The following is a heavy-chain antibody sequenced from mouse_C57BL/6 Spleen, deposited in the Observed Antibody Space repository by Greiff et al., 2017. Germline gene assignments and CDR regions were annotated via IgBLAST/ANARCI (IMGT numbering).Heavy chain of an antibody. CDR1: GFTFSSYG. Sequence: EVKLVESGGDLVKPGGSLKLSCAASGFTFSSYGMSWVRQTPDKRLEWVATISSGGSYTYYPDSVKGRFTISRDNAKNTLYLQMSSLKSEDTAMYYCARPRRGFAYWGQGTLVTVSA. V-gene: IGHV5-6*01. J-gene: IGHJ3*01. CDR3: ARPRRGFAY. CDR2: ISSGGSYT.